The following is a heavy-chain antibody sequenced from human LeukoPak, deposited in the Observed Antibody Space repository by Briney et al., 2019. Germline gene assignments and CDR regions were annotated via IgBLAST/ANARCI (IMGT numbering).Heavy chain of an antibody. CDR1: GYPFSTYG. J-gene: IGHJ6*03. CDR3: ARAAIAVAGDYHYHYMDV. Sequence: ASVTVSCKASGYPFSTYGIAWVRQAPGQGLEWMGWISPNSGDTDYAQRFQGRVTMTRDTSISTAYMELSRLRSDDTAVYYCARAAIAVAGDYHYHYMDVWGKGTTVTVSS. D-gene: IGHD6-19*01. CDR2: ISPNSGDT. V-gene: IGHV1-2*02.